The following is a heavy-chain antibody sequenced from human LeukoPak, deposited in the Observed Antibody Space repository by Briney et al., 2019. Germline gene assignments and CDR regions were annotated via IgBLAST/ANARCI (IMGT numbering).Heavy chain of an antibody. CDR3: ARVGGRGSIGGDC. D-gene: IGHD3-10*01. CDR2: ISSDGSST. Sequence: PGGSLRLSCAASGFTFTSNWHWVRQAPGKGLVWVSRISSDGSSTSYADSVKGRFTISRDNAKNTLYLQMSSLRAEDTAMYFCARVGGRGSIGGDCWGQGTLVTVSS. V-gene: IGHV3-74*01. J-gene: IGHJ4*02. CDR1: GFTFTSNW.